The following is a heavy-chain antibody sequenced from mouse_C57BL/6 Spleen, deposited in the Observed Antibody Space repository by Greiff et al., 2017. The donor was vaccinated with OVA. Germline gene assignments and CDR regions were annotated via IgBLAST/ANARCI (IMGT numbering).Heavy chain of an antibody. CDR3: ARDRGYGSHWYFDV. J-gene: IGHJ1*03. CDR1: GYTFTSYW. Sequence: VKLQQPGAELVKPGASVKMSCKASGYTFTSYWITWVKQRPGQGLEWIGDISPGSGSPNYNEKFKSKATLTVDTSSRPAYMQLSSLTSDDSAVYYCARDRGYGSHWYFDVWGTGTTVTVSS. D-gene: IGHD1-1*01. CDR2: ISPGSGSP. V-gene: IGHV1-55*01.